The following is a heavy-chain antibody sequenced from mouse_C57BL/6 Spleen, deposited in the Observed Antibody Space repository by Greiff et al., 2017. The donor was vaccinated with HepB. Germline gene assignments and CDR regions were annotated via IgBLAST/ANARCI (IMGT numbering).Heavy chain of an antibody. J-gene: IGHJ2*01. Sequence: VQLQQSGPELVKPGASVKISCKASGYAFSSSWMNWVKQRPGKGLEWIGRIYPGDGDTNYKGKFKGKATLTADKSSSTAYMQLSSLTSEDSAVYCCASYDGYWGQGTTLTVSS. CDR2: IYPGDGDT. D-gene: IGHD2-12*01. V-gene: IGHV1-82*01. CDR1: GYAFSSSW. CDR3: ASYDGY.